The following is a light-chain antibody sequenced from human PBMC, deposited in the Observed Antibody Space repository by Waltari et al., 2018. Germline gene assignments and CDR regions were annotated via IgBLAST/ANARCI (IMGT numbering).Light chain of an antibody. V-gene: IGKV3D-15*01. CDR3: QQYNVWPPIT. Sequence: ILMTQSPVTLSVSPGERATLSCRASQSIYSNLAWYKQRPGQPPRLLIFDASTRASGIPARFSGSGSGTEFTLTIRTLQSEDSAVYYCQQYNVWPPITFGQGTRLEIK. CDR2: DAS. CDR1: QSIYSN. J-gene: IGKJ5*01.